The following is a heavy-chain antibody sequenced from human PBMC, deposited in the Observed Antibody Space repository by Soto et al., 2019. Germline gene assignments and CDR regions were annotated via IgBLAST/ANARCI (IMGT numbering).Heavy chain of an antibody. J-gene: IGHJ4*02. CDR1: GYTFTSYY. D-gene: IGHD6-13*01. CDR3: ARDRSEAAAGTTNDY. Sequence: GASVKVSCKASGYTFTSYYMHWVRQAPGQGLEWMGIINPSGGSTSYAQKFQGRVTMTRDTSTSTVYMELSSLRSEDTAVYYCARDRSEAAAGTTNDYWGQGTLVTVSS. CDR2: INPSGGST. V-gene: IGHV1-46*01.